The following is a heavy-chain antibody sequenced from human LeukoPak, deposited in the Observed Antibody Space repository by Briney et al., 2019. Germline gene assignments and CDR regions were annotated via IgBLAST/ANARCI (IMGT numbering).Heavy chain of an antibody. CDR2: IIPVFGTT. J-gene: IGHJ4*02. V-gene: IGHV1-69*05. D-gene: IGHD6-13*01. CDR1: GGTFIHYS. Sequence: SVKVSCKASGGTFIHYSISWVRQAPGQGLEWMGGIIPVFGTTNYAQKFQGRVTITTDESTSTAYMELSSLRSEDTAVYYCARYSSSWYYFDYWGQGTLVTVSS. CDR3: ARYSSSWYYFDY.